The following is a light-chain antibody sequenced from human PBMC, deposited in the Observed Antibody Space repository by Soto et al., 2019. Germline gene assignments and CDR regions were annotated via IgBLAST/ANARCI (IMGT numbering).Light chain of an antibody. CDR3: SSYTSSSPSYV. CDR2: EVS. J-gene: IGLJ1*01. Sequence: QSVLTQPASVSGSPGESITSSCPGTSSDVGGYNYVSWYQQHPGKAPKPMIYEVSNRPSGVSNRHSGSTSGNTASLTNSWLQAEDEADYHCSSYTSSSPSYVFGTGTKGTV. CDR1: SSDVGGYNY. V-gene: IGLV2-14*01.